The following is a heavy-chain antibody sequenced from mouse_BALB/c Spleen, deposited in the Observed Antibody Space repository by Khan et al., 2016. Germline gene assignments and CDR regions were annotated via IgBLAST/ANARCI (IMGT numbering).Heavy chain of an antibody. CDR2: INYSGGT. D-gene: IGHD1-1*01. J-gene: IGHJ4*01. V-gene: IGHV3-8*02. CDR3: SEWDGCPYGLDY. Sequence: VQLKESGPSLVKPSQTLSLTCSVTGDSITNGYWNWIRKFPGDKLEYMGYINYSGGTYYNPSLKSRISITRDTSKNHYYLQLNSVTTEDTATYXYSEWDGCPYGLDYWGQGTSVTVSS. CDR1: GDSITNGY.